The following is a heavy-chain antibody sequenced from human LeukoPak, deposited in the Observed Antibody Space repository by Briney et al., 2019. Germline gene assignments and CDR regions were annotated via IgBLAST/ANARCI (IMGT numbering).Heavy chain of an antibody. J-gene: IGHJ3*02. CDR2: MNPNSGNT. CDR3: ARVCGGDCYHYDAFDI. CDR1: GYTFTSYY. D-gene: IGHD2-21*02. Sequence: ASVKVSCKASGYTFTSYYMHWVRQAPGQGLEWMGWMNPNSGNTGYAQKFQGRVTITRNTSISTAYIELSSLRSADTAVYYCARVCGGDCYHYDAFDIWGQGTMVTVSS. V-gene: IGHV1-8*03.